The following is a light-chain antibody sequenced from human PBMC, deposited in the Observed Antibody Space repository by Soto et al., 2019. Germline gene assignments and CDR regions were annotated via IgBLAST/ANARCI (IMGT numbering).Light chain of an antibody. J-gene: IGKJ1*01. V-gene: IGKV3-11*01. CDR1: QSVRTS. CDR2: DAS. Sequence: EIVLTQSPATLSLSPGERATLSCRASQSVRTSLAWYQQQPGQAPRLLIYDASNRATGIPARFSGSGSGTDFTLTISSLQPKDFAVYYCQQRSNWPGTFGQGTKVESK. CDR3: QQRSNWPGT.